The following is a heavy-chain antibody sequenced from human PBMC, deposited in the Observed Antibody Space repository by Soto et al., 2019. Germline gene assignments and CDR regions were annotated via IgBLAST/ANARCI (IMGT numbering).Heavy chain of an antibody. D-gene: IGHD3-22*01. CDR2: IYYSGST. V-gene: IGHV4-39*01. Sequence: TLSLTCTVSGVSVSSSSCYLGWLRQPPGKGLEWIGSIYYSGSTYYNPSLKSRVTISVDTSKNQFSLKLSSVTAADTAVYYCARRLYYDSSGFEGGGMDVWGQGTTVTVSS. CDR1: GVSVSSSSCY. J-gene: IGHJ6*02. CDR3: ARRLYYDSSGFEGGGMDV.